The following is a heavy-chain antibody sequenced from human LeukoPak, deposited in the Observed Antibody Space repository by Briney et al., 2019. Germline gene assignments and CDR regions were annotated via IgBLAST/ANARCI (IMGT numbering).Heavy chain of an antibody. Sequence: SETLSLTCTVSSGSISSYYWNWIRQPPGKGLEWIGYIYYSGCTNYNPPLKSRLTISVDTSKNQFSLKLSSVTAADTAVYYCARIAVAGPYDAFDIWGQGTMVTVSS. D-gene: IGHD6-19*01. J-gene: IGHJ3*02. V-gene: IGHV4-59*01. CDR2: IYYSGCT. CDR3: ARIAVAGPYDAFDI. CDR1: SGSISSYY.